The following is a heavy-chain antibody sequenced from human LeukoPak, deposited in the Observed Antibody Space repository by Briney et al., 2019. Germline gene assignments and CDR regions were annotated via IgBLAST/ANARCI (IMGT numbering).Heavy chain of an antibody. V-gene: IGHV7-4-1*02. CDR1: GYALTNYA. D-gene: IGHD5-12*01. Sequence: ASVKVSCKASGYALTNYAISWVRQAPGQGVEWMGWINTNTGNPTYAQGFTGRFVFSLDTSVSTAYLQISSLKAEDTAVYYCARGAWGYSGYDQYYYYYYMDVWGKGTTVTVSS. CDR3: ARGAWGYSGYDQYYYYYYMDV. CDR2: INTNTGNP. J-gene: IGHJ6*03.